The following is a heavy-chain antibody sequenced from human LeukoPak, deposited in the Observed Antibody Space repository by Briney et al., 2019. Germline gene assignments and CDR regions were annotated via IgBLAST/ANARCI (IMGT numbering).Heavy chain of an antibody. V-gene: IGHV3-23*01. CDR1: GFTFTSYG. J-gene: IGHJ4*02. Sequence: GGSLRLSCAASGFTFTSYGMSWFRQAPGKGLEWVSSITYSGGNTYYADSVKGRFTISRDNSKNTLYLQMNSLRAEDTAVYYCARKTDSGGQGDYWGPGTLVTVSS. CDR3: ARKTDSGGQGDY. D-gene: IGHD3-22*01. CDR2: ITYSGGNT.